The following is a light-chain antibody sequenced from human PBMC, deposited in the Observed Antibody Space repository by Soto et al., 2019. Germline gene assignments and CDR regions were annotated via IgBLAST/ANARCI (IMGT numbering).Light chain of an antibody. CDR3: QQYNNWPWT. CDR2: GAS. J-gene: IGKJ1*01. Sequence: ATLSCRASQSVSTSYLAWYQQKPGQAPRLVIYGASTRATGIPARFSGNVSGTEFTLTIRSLQSEDCEVYSGQQYNNWPWTFGQGTKVDIK. CDR1: QSVSTSY. V-gene: IGKV3-15*01.